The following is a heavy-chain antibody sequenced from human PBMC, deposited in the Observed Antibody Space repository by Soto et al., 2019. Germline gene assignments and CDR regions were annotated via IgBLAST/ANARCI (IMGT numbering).Heavy chain of an antibody. J-gene: IGHJ6*02. CDR3: ARDRGAPGSYNYYYYYGMDV. Sequence: ASVKVSCKASGYTFTSYGISWVRQAPGQGLEWMGWISAYNGNTNYAQKLQGRVTMTTDTSTSTAYMELRSLRSDDTAVYYCARDRGAPGSYNYYYYYGMDVWGQGTTVTVSS. CDR2: ISAYNGNT. D-gene: IGHD3-10*01. CDR1: GYTFTSYG. V-gene: IGHV1-18*01.